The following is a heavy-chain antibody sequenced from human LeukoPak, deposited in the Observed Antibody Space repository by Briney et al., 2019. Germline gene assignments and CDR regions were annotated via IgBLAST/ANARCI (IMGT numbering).Heavy chain of an antibody. J-gene: IGHJ4*02. CDR3: ARDPYYYDSSGPTGDY. Sequence: PGGSLRLSCAASGFTFSSYSMNWVRQAPGKGLEWVSSISSSSSYIYYADSVKGRFTISRDYAKNSLYLQMNSLRAEDTAVYYCARDPYYYDSSGPTGDYWGQGTLVTVSS. CDR2: ISSSSSYI. D-gene: IGHD3-22*01. CDR1: GFTFSSYS. V-gene: IGHV3-21*01.